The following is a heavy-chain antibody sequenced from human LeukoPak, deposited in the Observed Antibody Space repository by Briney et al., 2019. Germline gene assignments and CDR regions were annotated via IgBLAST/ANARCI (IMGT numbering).Heavy chain of an antibody. J-gene: IGHJ4*02. CDR2: IYYSGST. CDR1: GVSISSGGYY. Sequence: TSETLSLTCTVSGVSISSGGYYWSWIRQHPGKGLEWIGYIYYSGSTYYNPSLKSRVTISVDTSKNQFFLKLSSVTAADTAVYYCARETYCYDSSGYRFDYWGQGTLVTVSS. D-gene: IGHD3-22*01. CDR3: ARETYCYDSSGYRFDY. V-gene: IGHV4-31*03.